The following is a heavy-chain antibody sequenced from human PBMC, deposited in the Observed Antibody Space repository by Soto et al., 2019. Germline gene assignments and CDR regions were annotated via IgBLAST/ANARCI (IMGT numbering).Heavy chain of an antibody. Sequence: EEQLVESGGGLVKPGGSLGLSCAASGFTFSSYSMNWVRQAPGKGLEWVSTISGSSTYIYYADSVKGRFTISRDNARNSLYLQMNSLRAEDTALYYCARGPGATTLDYWGQGTLVTVSS. J-gene: IGHJ4*02. CDR3: ARGPGATTLDY. CDR1: GFTFSSYS. D-gene: IGHD1-26*01. CDR2: ISGSSTYI. V-gene: IGHV3-21*01.